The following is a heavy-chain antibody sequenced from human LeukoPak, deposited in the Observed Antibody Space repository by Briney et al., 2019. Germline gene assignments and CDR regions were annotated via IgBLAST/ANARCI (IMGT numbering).Heavy chain of an antibody. J-gene: IGHJ4*02. D-gene: IGHD4-17*01. V-gene: IGHV3-23*01. CDR1: GFTFSSYA. Sequence: GGSLRLSCAASGFTFSSYAMSWVRQAPGKGLEWVSAISGSGGSTYYADSVKGRFTISRDNSKNTLYLQMNSLRAEDTAVYYCAKDTEPTVTTNPDYWGQGTLVTVSS. CDR2: ISGSGGST. CDR3: AKDTEPTVTTNPDY.